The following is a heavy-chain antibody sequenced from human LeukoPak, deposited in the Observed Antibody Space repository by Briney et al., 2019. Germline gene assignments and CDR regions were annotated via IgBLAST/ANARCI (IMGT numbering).Heavy chain of an antibody. CDR2: ISAYNGNT. CDR3: ARVEEDYDSSPIIDY. V-gene: IGHV1-18*01. CDR1: GYTFTSYG. J-gene: IGHJ4*02. Sequence: GASVKVSCKASGYTFTSYGISWVRQAPGQGLEWMGWISAYNGNTNYAQKLQGRVTMTTDTSTSTAYMELRSLRSDDTAVYYCARVEEDYDSSPIIDYWGQRTLVTVSS. D-gene: IGHD3-22*01.